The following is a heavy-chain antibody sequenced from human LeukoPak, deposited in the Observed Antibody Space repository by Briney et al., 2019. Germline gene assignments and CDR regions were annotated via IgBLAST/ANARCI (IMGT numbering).Heavy chain of an antibody. Sequence: GGSLRLSCAASGFTFSSYWMHWVRQAPGKGLVWVSRINSDGSSTSYADSVKGRFTISRDNAKNTLYLQMNSLRAEDTAVYYCARERQRERYGSGREANDYWGQGTLVTVSS. CDR1: GFTFSSYW. CDR3: ARERQRERYGSGREANDY. J-gene: IGHJ4*02. D-gene: IGHD3-10*01. V-gene: IGHV3-74*01. CDR2: INSDGSST.